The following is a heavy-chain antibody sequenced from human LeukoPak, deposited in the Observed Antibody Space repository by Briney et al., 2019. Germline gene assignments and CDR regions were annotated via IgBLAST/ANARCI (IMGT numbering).Heavy chain of an antibody. Sequence: SGPTLVKATHTLTPICDFSWASLSTSGVGVGWIRQPPGKALEWLALIYWYDDKRYSPSLKSRLTITNDTSKNQVVLTMTNIEPVETAKYSSAHRLAKMDTIKGDAFDIWGQGTMVTVSS. CDR1: WASLSTSGVG. CDR2: IYWYDDK. D-gene: IGHD5-24*01. J-gene: IGHJ3*02. V-gene: IGHV2-5*01. CDR3: AHRLAKMDTIKGDAFDI.